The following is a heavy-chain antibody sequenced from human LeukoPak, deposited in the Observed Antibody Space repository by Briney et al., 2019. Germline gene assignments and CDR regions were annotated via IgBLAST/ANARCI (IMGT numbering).Heavy chain of an antibody. J-gene: IGHJ4*02. CDR2: ISYDGSNK. D-gene: IGHD3-10*01. V-gene: IGHV3-30*04. CDR3: ARDVWFGEFAIDY. Sequence: GGSLRLSCAASGFTFSSYAMHWVRQAPGKGLEWVAVISYDGSNKYYADSVKGRFTISRDNSKNTLYLQMNSLRAEDTAVYCCARDVWFGEFAIDYWGQGTLVTVSS. CDR1: GFTFSSYA.